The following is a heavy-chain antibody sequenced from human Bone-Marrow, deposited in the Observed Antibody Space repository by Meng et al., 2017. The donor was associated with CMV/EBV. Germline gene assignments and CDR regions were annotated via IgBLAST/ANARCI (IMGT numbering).Heavy chain of an antibody. CDR1: GGSISSGGYY. CDR3: ARAIAARSNYYYYYGMDV. D-gene: IGHD6-6*01. Sequence: SETLSLTCTVSGGSISSGGYYWSWIRQHPGKGLEWIGYIYYSGSTYYNPSLKSRVTISVDTSKNQFSLKLSSVTAADTAVYYCARAIAARSNYYYYYGMDVWGQGTTVTVSS. CDR2: IYYSGST. J-gene: IGHJ6*02. V-gene: IGHV4-31*03.